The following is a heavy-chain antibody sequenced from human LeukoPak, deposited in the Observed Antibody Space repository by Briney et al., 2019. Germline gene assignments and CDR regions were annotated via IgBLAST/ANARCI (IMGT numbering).Heavy chain of an antibody. CDR1: GFTFKTYA. CDR2: VSGSGDFT. J-gene: IGHJ4*02. D-gene: IGHD2-15*01. V-gene: IGHV3-23*01. Sequence: PGGSLRLSCEGSGFTFKTYAMSWVRQAPGKGLEWVSGVSGSGDFTDYADSVKGRFTISRDNPKNTLFLQMSSLRVEDTAIYYCAKERFCSGGSCYASHDLHWGQGILVTVSS. CDR3: AKERFCSGGSCYASHDLH.